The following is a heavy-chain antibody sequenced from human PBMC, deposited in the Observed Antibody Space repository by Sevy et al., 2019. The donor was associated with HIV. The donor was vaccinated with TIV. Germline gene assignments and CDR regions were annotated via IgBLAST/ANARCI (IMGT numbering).Heavy chain of an antibody. CDR3: ARGESGGAASGMDV. CDR1: GGTFSSYA. Sequence: ASVKVSCKASGGTFSSYAISWVRQAPGQGLEWMGGIIPNFGTANYAQKFQGRVTNTADESTRTAYMELSSLRSEDTAVYYRARGESGGAASGMDVWGQGSTVTVSS. J-gene: IGHJ6*02. CDR2: IIPNFGTA. V-gene: IGHV1-69*13. D-gene: IGHD1-26*01.